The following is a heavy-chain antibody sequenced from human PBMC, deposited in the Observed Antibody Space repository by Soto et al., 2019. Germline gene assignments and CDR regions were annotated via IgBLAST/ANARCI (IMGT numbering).Heavy chain of an antibody. D-gene: IGHD1-26*01. CDR1: GGTFSSYA. V-gene: IGHV1-69*12. CDR3: ASHSGSSPEGRYYYGMDV. Sequence: QVQLVQSGAEVKKPGSSVKVSCKASGGTFSSYASRWVRQAPGQGLEWMGGIIPIFGTADYAQKFQGRVTITADESTSTDYMELSSLRSEDTAVYYCASHSGSSPEGRYYYGMDVWGQGTTVTVSS. CDR2: IIPIFGTA. J-gene: IGHJ6*02.